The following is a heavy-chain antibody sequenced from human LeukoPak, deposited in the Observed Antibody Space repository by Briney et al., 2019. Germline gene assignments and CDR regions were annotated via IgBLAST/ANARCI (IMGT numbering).Heavy chain of an antibody. V-gene: IGHV3-23*01. CDR3: AKGFYYGGSSDLSSFDV. CDR1: GFTVSSNY. Sequence: GGSLRLSCAASGFTVSSNYMSWVRQAPGKGLEWVSGFSGSGDTTDYADSVKGRFTISRDNSKNTPYLQMNSLRAEDTAVYHCAKGFYYGGSSDLSSFDVWGQGTMVTVSS. CDR2: FSGSGDTT. D-gene: IGHD4-23*01. J-gene: IGHJ3*01.